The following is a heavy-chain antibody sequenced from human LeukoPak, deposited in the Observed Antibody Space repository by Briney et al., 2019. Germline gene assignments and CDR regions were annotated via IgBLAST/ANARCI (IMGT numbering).Heavy chain of an antibody. D-gene: IGHD6-13*01. J-gene: IGHJ5*02. CDR2: IYHSGST. Sequence: SETLSPTCTVSGGSISSSTYYWGRIRQPPGKGLEWIGSIYHSGSTYYNPSLKSRVTISVDTSKNQFSLKLSSVTAADTAVYYCARRPSSSTPINWFDPWGQGTLVTVSS. V-gene: IGHV4-39*01. CDR1: GGSISSSTYY. CDR3: ARRPSSSTPINWFDP.